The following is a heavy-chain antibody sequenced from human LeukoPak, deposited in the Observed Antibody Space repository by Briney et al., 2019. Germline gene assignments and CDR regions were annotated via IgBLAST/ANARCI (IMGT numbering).Heavy chain of an antibody. CDR3: AKSHSVGYRGYFDY. CDR1: GFTFTTYA. Sequence: GGFLRLSCAASGFTFTTYAMSWVRQAPGQGLEWISTISDSGDSTYYANSVKGRFIISRDNSKNTLCVQMNSLRAEDTAVYYCAKSHSVGYRGYFDYWGQGTLVTVSS. V-gene: IGHV3-23*01. J-gene: IGHJ4*02. CDR2: ISDSGDST. D-gene: IGHD5-12*01.